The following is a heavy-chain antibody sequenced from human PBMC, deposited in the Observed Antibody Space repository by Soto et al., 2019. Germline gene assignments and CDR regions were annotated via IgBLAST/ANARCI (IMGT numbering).Heavy chain of an antibody. CDR2: ISWNSGSI. V-gene: IGHV3-9*01. CDR1: GFNFDDYA. Sequence: GGSLRLSCAASGFNFDDYAMHWVRQAPGKGLEWVSSISWNSGSIGYADSVKGRFTISRDNAKNSLYLQMNSLRAEDTALYYCSKDTGIVGATTGAFDIWGQGTMVTVSS. D-gene: IGHD1-26*01. CDR3: SKDTGIVGATTGAFDI. J-gene: IGHJ3*02.